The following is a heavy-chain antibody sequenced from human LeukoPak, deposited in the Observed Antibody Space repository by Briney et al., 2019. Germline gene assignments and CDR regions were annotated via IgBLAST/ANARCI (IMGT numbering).Heavy chain of an antibody. CDR3: ARAPLTVKDAFDI. D-gene: IGHD4-11*01. J-gene: IGHJ3*02. Sequence: PSETLSLTCTVSGGSISSYYWSWIRQPAGKGLEWIGRIFSSESTNYNPSLKGRVTVSLDTSKNQFSLRLSSVTAADTAVYYCARAPLTVKDAFDIWGQGTMVTVSS. CDR2: IFSSEST. CDR1: GGSISSYY. V-gene: IGHV4-4*07.